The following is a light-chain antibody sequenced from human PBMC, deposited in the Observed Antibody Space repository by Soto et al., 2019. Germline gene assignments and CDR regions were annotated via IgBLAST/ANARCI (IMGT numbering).Light chain of an antibody. CDR2: DNT. CDR3: QSYDYNLSGVL. CDR1: SSNIGAGYD. J-gene: IGLJ2*01. Sequence: QSVLTQPPSVSGAPGQRVTISCTGSSSNIGAGYDVHWYQQLPGTAPKLLIYDNTNRPSGVPDRFSGSKSGTSASLAITGLQAEDEADYYCQSYDYNLSGVLFGGGTKLTVL. V-gene: IGLV1-40*01.